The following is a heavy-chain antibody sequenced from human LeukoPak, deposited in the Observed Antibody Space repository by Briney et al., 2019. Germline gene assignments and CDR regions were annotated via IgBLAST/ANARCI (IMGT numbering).Heavy chain of an antibody. D-gene: IGHD5-18*01. J-gene: IGHJ4*02. CDR2: IIPILGIA. CDR3: AREVQLWPSSFDY. CDR1: GYTFTSYG. Sequence: EASVKVSCKASGYTFTSYGISWVRQASGQGLEWMGRIIPILGIANYAQKFQGRVTITADKSTSTAYMELSSLRSEDTAVYYCAREVQLWPSSFDYWGQGTLVTVSS. V-gene: IGHV1-69*04.